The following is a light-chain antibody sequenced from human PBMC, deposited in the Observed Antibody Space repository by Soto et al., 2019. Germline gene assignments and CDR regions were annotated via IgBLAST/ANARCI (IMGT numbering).Light chain of an antibody. CDR2: GAS. CDR1: QSISSW. Sequence: TQSPSTLSASVGDRVTITCRASQSISSWLAWYQQKPGQAPTLLIYGASIRAAGIPDRFSGSGSGTDFTLTIRRLEPDDFAVYYCQQYGSSPRTFGQGTKVDIK. J-gene: IGKJ1*01. CDR3: QQYGSSPRT. V-gene: IGKV3-20*01.